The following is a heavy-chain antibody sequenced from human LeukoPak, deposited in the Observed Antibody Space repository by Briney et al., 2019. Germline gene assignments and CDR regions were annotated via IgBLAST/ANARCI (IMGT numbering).Heavy chain of an antibody. CDR3: ARGYSYYYYYMTS. CDR2: IYYSGST. V-gene: IGHV4-59*01. Sequence: SETLSLTCTVSGGSISSYYWSWIRQPPGKGLEWIGYIYYSGSTNYNPSLKSRVTISVDTSKNQFSLKLSSVTAADTAVYYCARGYSYYYYYMTSGAKGPRSPSP. CDR1: GGSISSYY. J-gene: IGHJ6*03. D-gene: IGHD2-15*01.